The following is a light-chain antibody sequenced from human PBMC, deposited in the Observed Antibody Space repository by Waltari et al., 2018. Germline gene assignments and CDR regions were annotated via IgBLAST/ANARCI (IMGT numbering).Light chain of an antibody. Sequence: FVLTQSPGTLSLSPGERVTLSCRASQSVSSNYLAWYQQKPGQAPRLLIYDAANRASGIADRFSGSGSGTDFTLTISRLEPEDVAVYYCQQYGRSPWTFGQGTKVDIK. CDR1: QSVSSNY. V-gene: IGKV3-20*01. CDR3: QQYGRSPWT. J-gene: IGKJ1*01. CDR2: DAA.